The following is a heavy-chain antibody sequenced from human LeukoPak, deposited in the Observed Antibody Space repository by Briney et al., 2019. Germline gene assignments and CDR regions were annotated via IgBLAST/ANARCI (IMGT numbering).Heavy chain of an antibody. CDR1: GFTFSSYS. D-gene: IGHD1-1*01. CDR3: AKMVTGFPNWFDP. CDR2: ISSSSSTI. J-gene: IGHJ5*02. V-gene: IGHV3-48*01. Sequence: GGSLRLSCAASGFTFSSYSMNWVRQAPGKGLEWVSYISSSSSTIYYADSVKGRFTISRDNSESTLYLQMNSLRAEDTAVYYCAKMVTGFPNWFDPWGQGTLVTVSS.